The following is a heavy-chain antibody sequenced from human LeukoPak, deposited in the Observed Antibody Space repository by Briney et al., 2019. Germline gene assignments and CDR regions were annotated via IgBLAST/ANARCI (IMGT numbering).Heavy chain of an antibody. Sequence: PSETLSLTCAVSGYSISSGYYWGWIRQPPGKGLEWIGNIYHSGRTYYNPSLKSRVTISVDTSKNQFSLKLSSVTAADTAVYYCARILGAYCSGHSWPDAFDIWGQGTMVTVSS. J-gene: IGHJ3*02. D-gene: IGHD2-15*01. CDR1: GYSISSGYY. CDR2: IYHSGRT. CDR3: ARILGAYCSGHSWPDAFDI. V-gene: IGHV4-38-2*01.